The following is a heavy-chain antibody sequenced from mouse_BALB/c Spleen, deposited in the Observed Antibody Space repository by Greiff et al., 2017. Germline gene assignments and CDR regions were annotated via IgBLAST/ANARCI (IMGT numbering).Heavy chain of an antibody. D-gene: IGHD2-14*01. J-gene: IGHJ3*01. CDR3: ASPDYYRYDGPAWFAY. Sequence: QVQLQQSGAELMKPGASVKISCKATGYTFSSYWIEWVKQRPGHGLEWIGERLPGSGSTNYNEKFKGKATFTADTSSNTAYMQLSSLTSEDSAVYYCASPDYYRYDGPAWFAYWGQGTLVTVSA. CDR2: RLPGSGST. V-gene: IGHV1-9*01. CDR1: GYTFSSYW.